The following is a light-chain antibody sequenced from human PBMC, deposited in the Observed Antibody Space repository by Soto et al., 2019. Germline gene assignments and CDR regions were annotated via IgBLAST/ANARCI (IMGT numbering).Light chain of an antibody. Sequence: DVQMTQSPSSLSASVGDRVTITCRASQSIVSFLNWYQQIPGTAPKLLIFAASNLESGVPSRFSGRGSATDFTLSISSLQPEDFATYFCQQTYSMPVTFGQGTKLEMK. J-gene: IGKJ2*01. CDR2: AAS. V-gene: IGKV1-39*01. CDR1: QSIVSF. CDR3: QQTYSMPVT.